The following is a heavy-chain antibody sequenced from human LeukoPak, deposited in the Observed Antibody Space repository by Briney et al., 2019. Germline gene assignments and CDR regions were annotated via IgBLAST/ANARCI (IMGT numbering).Heavy chain of an antibody. J-gene: IGHJ6*03. V-gene: IGHV3-23*01. CDR1: GFTFSSYG. CDR2: ISGSGGST. Sequence: GGSLRLSCAASGFTFSSYGMSWVRQAPGKGLEWVSDISGSGGSTYYAESEKGRFTISRDNSKNMLYLQMNSLRAEDTAVYYCAKGSDYDSKYYYYYMDVWGKGTTVTVSS. D-gene: IGHD3-22*01. CDR3: AKGSDYDSKYYYYYMDV.